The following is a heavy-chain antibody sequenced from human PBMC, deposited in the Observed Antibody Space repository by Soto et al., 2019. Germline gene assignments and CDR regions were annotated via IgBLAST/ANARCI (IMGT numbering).Heavy chain of an antibody. D-gene: IGHD3-22*01. Sequence: QVQLVQSGAEVKKPGASVKVSCKASGYTFTSYGISWVRQAPGQGLEWMGWISAYNGNTNYAQKLQGRVTMTTDTSTSTAYMELSSLRSDDTDVYYCARAVDYYDRSGYYTHEYVQHWGQGTLVTLSS. J-gene: IGHJ1*01. CDR3: ARAVDYYDRSGYYTHEYVQH. CDR2: ISAYNGNT. V-gene: IGHV1-18*01. CDR1: GYTFTSYG.